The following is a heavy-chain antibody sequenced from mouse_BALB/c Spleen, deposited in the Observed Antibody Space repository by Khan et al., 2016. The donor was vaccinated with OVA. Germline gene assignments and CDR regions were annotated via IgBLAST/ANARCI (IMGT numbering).Heavy chain of an antibody. V-gene: IGHV9-3-1*01. CDR1: GYTFTNYG. J-gene: IGHJ1*01. Sequence: LVESGPELKKPGETVKISCKASGYTFTNYGMNWVKQAPGKGLKWMGWINTYTGEPTYAADFKGRFAFSLETSASTAYLQINNLKNEDTATYFCASGGYWYFDVWGAGTTVTVSS. CDR3: ASGGYWYFDV. CDR2: INTYTGEP. D-gene: IGHD1-1*02.